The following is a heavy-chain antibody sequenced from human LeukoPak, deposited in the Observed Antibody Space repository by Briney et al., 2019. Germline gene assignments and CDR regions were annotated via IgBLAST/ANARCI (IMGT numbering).Heavy chain of an antibody. J-gene: IGHJ4*02. CDR1: GYSFTSYW. CDR2: IDPSDSYT. Sequence: GESLKISCKGSGYSFTSYWISWVRRMPGKGLEWMGRIDPSDSYTNYSPSFQGHVTISADKSISTAYLQWSSLKASDTAMYYCARPSQYSSGWYEFDYWGQGTLVTVSS. CDR3: ARPSQYSSGWYEFDY. V-gene: IGHV5-10-1*01. D-gene: IGHD6-19*01.